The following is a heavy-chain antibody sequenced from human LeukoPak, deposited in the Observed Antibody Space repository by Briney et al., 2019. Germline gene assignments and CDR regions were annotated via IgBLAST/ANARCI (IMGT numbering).Heavy chain of an antibody. CDR3: ARDHTAMID. Sequence: SETLSLTCTVSGGSISSYYWSWIRQPPGKGLEWIGYISHSGSTNYNPSLKRRVTISVDTSKNQFSLKLSSVTAADTAVYYCARDHTAMIDWGQGTLVTVSS. CDR2: ISHSGST. CDR1: GGSISSYY. V-gene: IGHV4-59*01. J-gene: IGHJ4*02. D-gene: IGHD5-18*01.